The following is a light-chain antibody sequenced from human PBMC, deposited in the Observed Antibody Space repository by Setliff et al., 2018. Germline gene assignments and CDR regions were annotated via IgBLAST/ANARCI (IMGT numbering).Light chain of an antibody. CDR2: AAS. CDR3: QQLNSYPLS. V-gene: IGKV1-9*01. Sequence: DIHLTQSPSFLSASVGDRVTITCRASQDISNFFAWYQKKSGKAPKLLISAASTLQSGVPSRFSGSGSGTEFTLTISSLQAEDFATYYCQQLNSYPLSFGGGTKVDIK. J-gene: IGKJ4*01. CDR1: QDISNF.